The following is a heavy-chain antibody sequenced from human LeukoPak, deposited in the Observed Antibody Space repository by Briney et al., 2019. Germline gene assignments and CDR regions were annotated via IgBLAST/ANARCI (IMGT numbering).Heavy chain of an antibody. CDR2: MNPNSGVT. Sequence: ASVKVSCKPSGYTFTVNYLHWVRQAPGQGLEWVGWMNPNSGVTFYAQNFQGRVTMTRDTSITTAYMELSSLTSDDTAVYYCARDLWNFYDDSGYNRDFDSWGQGTLVTVSS. CDR3: ARDLWNFYDDSGYNRDFDS. CDR1: GYTFTVNY. J-gene: IGHJ5*01. V-gene: IGHV1-2*02. D-gene: IGHD3-22*01.